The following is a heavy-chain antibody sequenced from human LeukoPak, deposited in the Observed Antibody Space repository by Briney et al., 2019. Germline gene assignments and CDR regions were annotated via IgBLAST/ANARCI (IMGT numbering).Heavy chain of an antibody. CDR1: GGTFSSYA. J-gene: IGHJ4*02. Sequence: ASVKVSCKASGGTFSSYAISWVQQAPGQGLEWMGRIIPILGIANYAQKFQGRVTITADKSTSTAYMELSSLRSEDTAVYYCARDPYYGSGSYAFDYWGQGTLVTVSS. D-gene: IGHD3-10*01. V-gene: IGHV1-69*04. CDR3: ARDPYYGSGSYAFDY. CDR2: IIPILGIA.